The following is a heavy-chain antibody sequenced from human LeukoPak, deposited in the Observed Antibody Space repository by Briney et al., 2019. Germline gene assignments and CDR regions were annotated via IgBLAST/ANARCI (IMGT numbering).Heavy chain of an antibody. Sequence: PSGTLSLTCAVSGGSISSSNWWSWIRQPPGKGLEWIGEIYHSGSTNYNPSLKSRVTISVDKSKTQFSLKLSSVTAADTAVYYCARLEGYFDWLPYFDYWGQGTLVTVSS. CDR2: IYHSGST. J-gene: IGHJ4*02. CDR3: ARLEGYFDWLPYFDY. V-gene: IGHV4-4*02. CDR1: GGSISSSNW. D-gene: IGHD3-9*01.